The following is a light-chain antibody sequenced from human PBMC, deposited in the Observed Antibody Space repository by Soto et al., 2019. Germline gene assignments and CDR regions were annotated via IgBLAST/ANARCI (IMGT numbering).Light chain of an antibody. J-gene: IGKJ5*01. CDR1: QRILYSSNNKEK. CDR2: WAS. Sequence: DIVMTKSPDSLAVSLGERATINCKSSQRILYSSNNKEKLAWYQQKPGQPPKLLIYWASTRESGVPDRFSGSGSGTDFTLTISSLQAEDVALYYCQQYYSTPLTFGQGTRLEIK. CDR3: QQYYSTPLT. V-gene: IGKV4-1*01.